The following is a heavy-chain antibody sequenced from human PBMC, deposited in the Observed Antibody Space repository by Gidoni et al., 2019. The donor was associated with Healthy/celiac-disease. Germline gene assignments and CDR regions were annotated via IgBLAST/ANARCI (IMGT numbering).Heavy chain of an antibody. Sequence: EVQLLESGGGLVQPGGSLRLSCAASGFTFSSYAMSWVRQAPGKGLEWFSAISGSGGSTSYADSVKGRFTISRDNSKNTLYLQMNSLRAEDTAVYYCAKGIAAAGIHSEHDAFDIWGQGTMVTVSS. D-gene: IGHD6-13*01. CDR2: ISGSGGST. CDR1: GFTFSSYA. V-gene: IGHV3-23*01. J-gene: IGHJ3*02. CDR3: AKGIAAAGIHSEHDAFDI.